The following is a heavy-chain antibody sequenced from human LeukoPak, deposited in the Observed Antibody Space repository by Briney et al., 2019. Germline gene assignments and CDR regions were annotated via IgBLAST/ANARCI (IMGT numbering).Heavy chain of an antibody. J-gene: IGHJ3*02. V-gene: IGHV3-74*01. Sequence: GGSLRLSCAASGFTFSSYWMHWVRQAPGKGLVWVSRIKSDGSSTSYADSVKGRFTISRDNAKNTPYLQMNSLRAEDTAVYYCARSTMSNVFDIWGQGTMVTVSS. CDR1: GFTFSSYW. CDR3: ARSTMSNVFDI. D-gene: IGHD5/OR15-5a*01. CDR2: IKSDGSST.